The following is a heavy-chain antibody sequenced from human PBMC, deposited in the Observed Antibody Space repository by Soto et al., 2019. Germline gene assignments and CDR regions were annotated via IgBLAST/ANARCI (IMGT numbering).Heavy chain of an antibody. CDR1: GFTFSSYG. D-gene: IGHD3-22*01. V-gene: IGHV3-33*01. Sequence: QVQLVESGGGVVQPGRSLRLSCAASGFTFSSYGMHWVRQAPGKGLEWVAVIWYDGSNKYYADSVKGRFTISRDNSKNTLYLQMNSLRAEDTAVYYCARDGSRGVVITMRYYYGMDVWGQGTTVTVSS. CDR2: IWYDGSNK. J-gene: IGHJ6*02. CDR3: ARDGSRGVVITMRYYYGMDV.